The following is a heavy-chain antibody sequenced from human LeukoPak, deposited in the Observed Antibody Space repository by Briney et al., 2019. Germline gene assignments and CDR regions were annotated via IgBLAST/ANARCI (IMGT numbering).Heavy chain of an antibody. J-gene: IGHJ5*02. CDR1: GGSISSGGYS. CDR3: ARHVSNGFDP. Sequence: SQTLSLTCAVSGGSISSGGYSWSWIRQPPGKGLEWIGYIYHSGSTYYNPSLKSRVTISVDRSKNQFSLKLSSVTAADTAVYYCARHVSNGFDPWGQRTLVTVSS. D-gene: IGHD3-16*01. V-gene: IGHV4-30-2*01. CDR2: IYHSGST.